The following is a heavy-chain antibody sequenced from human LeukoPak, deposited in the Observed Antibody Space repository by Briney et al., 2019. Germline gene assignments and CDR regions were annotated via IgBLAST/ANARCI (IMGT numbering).Heavy chain of an antibody. V-gene: IGHV4-59*01. Sequence: SETLSLTCTVSGGSISSYYRSWIRQPPGKGLEWIGYIYYSGSTNYNPSLKSRVTISVDTSKNQFSLKLSSVTAADTAVYYCARRGDWYDYWGQGTLVTVSS. J-gene: IGHJ4*02. CDR1: GGSISSYY. CDR2: IYYSGST. D-gene: IGHD6-19*01. CDR3: ARRGDWYDY.